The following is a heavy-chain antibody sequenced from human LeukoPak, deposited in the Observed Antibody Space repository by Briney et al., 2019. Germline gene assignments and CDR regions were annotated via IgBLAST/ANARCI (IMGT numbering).Heavy chain of an antibody. D-gene: IGHD5-12*01. CDR1: GFSFTSYA. J-gene: IGHJ4*02. CDR3: ATTGFDSPYCLHS. Sequence: PGGSLRLSCATSGFSFTSYAFHWVRQAPGKGLEWVAAMLYDGTDSFYAGSVKDRFTISRDISRNILYLHMNSLRAEDTAVYYCATTGFDSPYCLHSWGQGTLVTVSS. V-gene: IGHV3-30*04. CDR2: MLYDGTDS.